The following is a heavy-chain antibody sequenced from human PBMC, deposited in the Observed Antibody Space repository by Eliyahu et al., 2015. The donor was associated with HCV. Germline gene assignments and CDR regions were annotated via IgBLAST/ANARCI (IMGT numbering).Heavy chain of an antibody. D-gene: IGHD3-3*01. Sequence: QVQLVQSGAEVKKPGASVKVSCKASGYTFTGYYMHWVRQAPGQGLGWMGWINPNSGGTNYAQKFQGRVTMTRDTSISTAYMELSRLRSDDTAVYYCARESITIFGVVIMIFDYWGQGTLVTVSS. J-gene: IGHJ4*02. CDR1: GYTFTGYY. V-gene: IGHV1-2*02. CDR2: INPNSGGT. CDR3: ARESITIFGVVIMIFDY.